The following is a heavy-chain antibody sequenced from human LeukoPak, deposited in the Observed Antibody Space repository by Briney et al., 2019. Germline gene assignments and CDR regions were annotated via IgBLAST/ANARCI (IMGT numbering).Heavy chain of an antibody. V-gene: IGHV2-70*11. CDR3: ARTIPGGPDAFDI. J-gene: IGHJ3*02. D-gene: IGHD3-10*01. CDR2: IDWDDDK. CDR1: GGSISSSSYY. Sequence: QTLSLTCTVSGGSISSSSYYWSWIRQPQGKALEGLARIDWDDDKYYSTSLKTRLTISKDTSKNQVVLTMTNMDPVDTATYYCARTIPGGPDAFDIWGQGTMVTVSS.